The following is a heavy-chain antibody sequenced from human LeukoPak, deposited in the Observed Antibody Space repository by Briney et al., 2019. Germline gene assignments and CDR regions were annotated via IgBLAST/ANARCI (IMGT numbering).Heavy chain of an antibody. CDR1: GGSISSYY. CDR2: IYYSGST. V-gene: IGHV4-59*08. Sequence: PSETLSLTCTVSGGSISSYYWSWIRQPPGKGLEWIGYIYYSGSTNYNPSLKSRVTISVDTSKNQFSLKLSSVTAADTAVYYCARLAPITSGVDYWGQGTLVTVSS. CDR3: ARLAPITSGVDY. D-gene: IGHD3-16*01. J-gene: IGHJ4*02.